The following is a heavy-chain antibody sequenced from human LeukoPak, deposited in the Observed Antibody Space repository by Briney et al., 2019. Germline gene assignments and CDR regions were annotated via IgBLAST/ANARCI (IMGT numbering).Heavy chain of an antibody. J-gene: IGHJ4*02. Sequence: TGRSLRLSCAASGLTFSSYGMHWVRQAPGKGLEWVAVIWYDGSNKYYADSVKGRFTISRDNSKNTLYLQMNSLRAEDTAVYYCAKDGGYNWNYGIDYWGQGTLVTVSS. CDR1: GLTFSSYG. CDR2: IWYDGSNK. V-gene: IGHV3-33*06. CDR3: AKDGGYNWNYGIDY. D-gene: IGHD1-7*01.